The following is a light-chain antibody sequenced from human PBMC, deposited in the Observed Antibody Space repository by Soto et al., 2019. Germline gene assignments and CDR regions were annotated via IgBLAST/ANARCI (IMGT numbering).Light chain of an antibody. Sequence: AIQLTQSPSSLSASVGDSVTITCRATQDISNTLDWYQHKPGRGPTLLIFDASTLESGVPSRFTGSGSGTHLTLTISSLQPKDFGTYICQQCKGYPITFGQGTRVQV. CDR2: DAS. J-gene: IGKJ5*01. CDR1: QDISNT. CDR3: QQCKGYPIT. V-gene: IGKV1-13*02.